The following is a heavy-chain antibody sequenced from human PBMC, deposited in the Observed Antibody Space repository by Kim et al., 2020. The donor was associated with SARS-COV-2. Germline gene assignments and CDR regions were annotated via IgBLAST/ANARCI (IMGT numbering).Heavy chain of an antibody. Sequence: SETLSLTCSVSADYINSYYWSWIRQPPGKGLEWIGYIYYSGSTNSNPSLKSRVTISLDRSRNRFSLNLTSVTAADTARYYCATGGKIVGTKYLQRWGQGTLVTVSS. D-gene: IGHD1-1*01. J-gene: IGHJ1*01. CDR3: ATGGKIVGTKYLQR. V-gene: IGHV4-59*01. CDR2: IYYSGST. CDR1: ADYINSYY.